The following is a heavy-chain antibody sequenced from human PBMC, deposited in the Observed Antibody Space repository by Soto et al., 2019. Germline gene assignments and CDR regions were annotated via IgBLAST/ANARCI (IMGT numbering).Heavy chain of an antibody. CDR2: IWYDGSNT. J-gene: IGHJ4*02. Sequence: QVQLVESGGGVVQPGRSLRLSCAASGFTFSASGMHWVRQARGKGLEWVAHIWYDGSNTYYADSVKGRFTISRDNSKDTLYLQMNNLRAEDTAVYYCAKDNPSVHQWGQGTLVTVSS. V-gene: IGHV3-33*06. CDR1: GFTFSASG. CDR3: AKDNPSVHQ.